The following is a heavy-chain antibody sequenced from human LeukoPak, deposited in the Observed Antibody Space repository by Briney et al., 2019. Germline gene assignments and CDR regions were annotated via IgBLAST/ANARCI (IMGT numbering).Heavy chain of an antibody. D-gene: IGHD3-3*01. CDR2: IFYSGGT. V-gene: IGHV4-39*01. CDR1: GGSISSSSYY. CDR3: ASPQTGFFGVARRGYYFDY. Sequence: PSETLSLTCTVSGGSISSSSYYWGWIRQPPGKGLEGIGGIFYSGGTYYNPSLKSRVTISVDTSKNQFSLKLSSVTAADTAVYYCASPQTGFFGVARRGYYFDYWGQGTLVTVSS. J-gene: IGHJ4*02.